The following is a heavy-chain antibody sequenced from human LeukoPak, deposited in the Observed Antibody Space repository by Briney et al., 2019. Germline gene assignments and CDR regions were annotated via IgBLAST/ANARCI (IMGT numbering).Heavy chain of an antibody. Sequence: ASVKVSCKASGGTFSSYAISWVRQAPGQGLEWMGGIIPIFGTANYAQKFQGRVTITADESTSTAYMELSSLRSEDTAVYYCAREGYYYDSSGSPLNWFDPWGQGTLVTVSS. CDR1: GGTFSSYA. D-gene: IGHD3-22*01. CDR2: IIPIFGTA. CDR3: AREGYYYDSSGSPLNWFDP. J-gene: IGHJ5*02. V-gene: IGHV1-69*13.